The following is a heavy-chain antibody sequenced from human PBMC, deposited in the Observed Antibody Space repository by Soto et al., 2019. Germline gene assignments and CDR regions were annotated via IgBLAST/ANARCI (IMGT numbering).Heavy chain of an antibody. CDR2: INPYSGGA. CDR3: ARVIRGAYYNSPLDT. V-gene: IGHV1-2*02. CDR1: GYTFTGYF. D-gene: IGHD3-10*01. J-gene: IGHJ5*02. Sequence: ASAKVSCKASGYTFTGYFMHWVRQAPGQGLEWMGWINPYSGGADYAQSFQGRVTMTRDTSISTVYMELSGLRFDDTAVYYCARVIRGAYYNSPLDTWGQGTVVTVSS.